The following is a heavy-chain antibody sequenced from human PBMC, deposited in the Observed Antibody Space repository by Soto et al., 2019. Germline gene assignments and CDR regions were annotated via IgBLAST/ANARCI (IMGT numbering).Heavy chain of an antibody. CDR2: IIPIFGIA. Sequence: SVKVSSKASGGAFSSYAISWVQHAPGQGLEWMGGIIPIFGIANYAQKFQGRVTITADESTSTAYMELSSLSSEDTAVYYCAREGSSSSSWFDPWGQGTLVTVSS. CDR1: GGAFSSYA. V-gene: IGHV1-69*13. D-gene: IGHD6-6*01. J-gene: IGHJ5*02. CDR3: AREGSSSSSWFDP.